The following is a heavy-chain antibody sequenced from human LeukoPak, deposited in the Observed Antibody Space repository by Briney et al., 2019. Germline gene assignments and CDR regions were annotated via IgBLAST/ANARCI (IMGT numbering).Heavy chain of an antibody. Sequence: GGSLRLSCAASGFTFSSYAMSWVRQAPGKGLEWVSAISGSGGSTYYADSVKGRFTISRDNAKNSLYLQMNSLRAEDTAVYYCTTRHSSTWRYFDYWGQGTLVTVSS. CDR1: GFTFSSYA. CDR3: TTRHSSTWRYFDY. V-gene: IGHV3-23*01. D-gene: IGHD6-6*01. CDR2: ISGSGGST. J-gene: IGHJ4*02.